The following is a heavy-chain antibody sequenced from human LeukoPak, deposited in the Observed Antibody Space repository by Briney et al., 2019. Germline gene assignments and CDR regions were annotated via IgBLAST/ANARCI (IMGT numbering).Heavy chain of an antibody. V-gene: IGHV4-59*12. J-gene: IGHJ4*02. CDR1: GASISSYY. D-gene: IGHD4-17*01. Sequence: PSETLSLTCTVSGASISSYYWSWIRQPPGKGLEWIGYIYYSGSTYYNPSLKSRVTISVDTSKNQFSLKLSSVTAADTAVYYCARVTVTTALFDYWGQGTLVTVSS. CDR2: IYYSGST. CDR3: ARVTVTTALFDY.